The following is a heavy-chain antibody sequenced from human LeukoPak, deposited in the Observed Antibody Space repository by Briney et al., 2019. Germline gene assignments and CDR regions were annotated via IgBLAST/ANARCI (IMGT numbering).Heavy chain of an antibody. D-gene: IGHD3-3*01. CDR3: ARDNFTYYDFWSGYSDGFDP. J-gene: IGHJ5*02. V-gene: IGHV4-30-4*08. CDR1: GGSISSGDYY. Sequence: SQTLSLTCTVSGGSISSGDYYWSWIRQPPGKGLERIGYIYYSGSTYYNPSLKSRVTISVDTSKNQFSLKLGSVTAADTAVYYCARDNFTYYDFWSGYSDGFDPWGQGTLVTVSS. CDR2: IYYSGST.